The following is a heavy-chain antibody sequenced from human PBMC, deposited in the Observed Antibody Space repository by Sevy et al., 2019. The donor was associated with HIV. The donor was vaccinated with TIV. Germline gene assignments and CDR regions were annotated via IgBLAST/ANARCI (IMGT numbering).Heavy chain of an antibody. CDR1: GFTFSSYG. Sequence: GGSLRLSCAASGFTFSSYGMHWVRQAPGKGLEWVALIWYDGTNKYYADSVKGRFTISRDNSKNTLSLQMNSLRAEDTAVYYCARYRDGYNYDYWGQGTLVTVSS. V-gene: IGHV3-33*01. CDR3: ARYRDGYNYDY. J-gene: IGHJ4*02. CDR2: IWYDGTNK. D-gene: IGHD5-12*01.